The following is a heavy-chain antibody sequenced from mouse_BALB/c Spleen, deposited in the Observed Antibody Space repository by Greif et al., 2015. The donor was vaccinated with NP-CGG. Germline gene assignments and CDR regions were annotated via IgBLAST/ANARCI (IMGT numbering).Heavy chain of an antibody. CDR3: ARDGNYWYFDV. J-gene: IGHJ1*01. CDR1: GFTFSDYY. Sequence: EVQLVESGGGLVKPGGSLKLSCAASGFTFSDYYMYRVRQTPEKRLGWVATISDGGSYTYYPDSVKGRFTISRDNAKNNLYLQMSSLKSEDTAMYYCARDGNYWYFDVWGAGTTVTVSS. D-gene: IGHD2-1*01. CDR2: ISDGGSYT. V-gene: IGHV5-4*02.